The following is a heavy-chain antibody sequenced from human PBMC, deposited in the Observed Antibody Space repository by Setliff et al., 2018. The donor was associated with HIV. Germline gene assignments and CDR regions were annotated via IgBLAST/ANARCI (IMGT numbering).Heavy chain of an antibody. CDR3: ARDGGFYLGGYHYYGMDV. J-gene: IGHJ6*02. Sequence: MSWVRQAPGKGLEWVSAISGSGGSTYYADSVKGRFTISRDNSKNTLYLQMNSLRAEDTAVYYCARDGGFYLGGYHYYGMDVWGQGTTVTVSS. D-gene: IGHD3-16*01. CDR2: ISGSGGST. V-gene: IGHV3-23*01.